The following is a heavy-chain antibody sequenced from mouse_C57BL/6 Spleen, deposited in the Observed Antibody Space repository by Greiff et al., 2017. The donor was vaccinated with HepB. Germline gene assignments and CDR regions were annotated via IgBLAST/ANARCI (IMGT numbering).Heavy chain of an antibody. D-gene: IGHD1-1*01. Sequence: VQLQQSGPELVKPGASVKISCKASGYSFTSYYIHWVKQRPGQGLEWIGWIYPGSGNTKYNEKFKGKATLTADTSTSTAYMQLSSLTSEDSAVYCCARALYGSSPDYWGQGTTLTVSS. V-gene: IGHV1-66*01. CDR1: GYSFTSYY. CDR2: IYPGSGNT. CDR3: ARALYGSSPDY. J-gene: IGHJ2*01.